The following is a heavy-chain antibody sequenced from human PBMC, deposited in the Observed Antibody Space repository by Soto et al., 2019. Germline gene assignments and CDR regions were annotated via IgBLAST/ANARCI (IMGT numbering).Heavy chain of an antibody. V-gene: IGHV4-59*01. Sequence: QVQLQESGPGLVKPSETLSLTCTVSGGSISSYYWSWIRQPPGNGLAWIGYIYYSGSTNYNPSLTIRVTISVDTSTNQFSMKRSSGTAADTAVYDCARGDYYGSGSYWGGVGMDVWGEGTTVTVSS. J-gene: IGHJ6*04. CDR3: ARGDYYGSGSYWGGVGMDV. CDR2: IYYSGST. CDR1: GGSISSYY. D-gene: IGHD3-10*01.